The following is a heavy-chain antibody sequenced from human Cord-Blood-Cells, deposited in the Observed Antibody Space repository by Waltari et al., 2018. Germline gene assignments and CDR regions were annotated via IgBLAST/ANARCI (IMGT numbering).Heavy chain of an antibody. D-gene: IGHD3-22*01. CDR2: INQIGTT. CDR1: GGSFSGYY. V-gene: IGHV4-34*01. Sequence: QVQLQQWGAGLLKPSETLSLTCAVYGGSFSGYYWSWIRQPPGKGLGWVGEINQIGTTTYNPSLKSRVTISVDTSKNQFSLKLSSGTAADTAVYYCARGGAPNYYDSSGYYYRWGQGTLVTVSS. CDR3: ARGGAPNYYDSSGYYYR. J-gene: IGHJ4*02.